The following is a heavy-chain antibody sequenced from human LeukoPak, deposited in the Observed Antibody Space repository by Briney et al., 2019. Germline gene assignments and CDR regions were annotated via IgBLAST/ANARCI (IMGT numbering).Heavy chain of an antibody. Sequence: SETLSLTCAVYGGSFSGYYWSWIRQPPGKGLEWIGEINHSGSTNYNPSFKSRVTISVDTSKNQFSLKLSSVTAADTAVYYCARWAGGSDYWGQGTLVTVSS. CDR1: GGSFSGYY. V-gene: IGHV4-34*01. CDR2: INHSGST. J-gene: IGHJ4*02. D-gene: IGHD4-23*01. CDR3: ARWAGGSDY.